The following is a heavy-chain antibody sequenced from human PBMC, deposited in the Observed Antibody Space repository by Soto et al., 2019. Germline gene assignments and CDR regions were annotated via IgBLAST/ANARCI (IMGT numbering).Heavy chain of an antibody. J-gene: IGHJ3*02. D-gene: IGHD3-3*01. V-gene: IGHV4-4*02. CDR3: ARSTIFQGRGAFDI. CDR1: GGSISSSNW. Sequence: SETLSLTCAVSGGSISSSNWWSWVRQPPGKGLEWIGEIYHSGSTNYNPSLKSRVTISVDKSKDQFSLKLSSVTAADTAVYYCARSTIFQGRGAFDIWGQGTMVTVSS. CDR2: IYHSGST.